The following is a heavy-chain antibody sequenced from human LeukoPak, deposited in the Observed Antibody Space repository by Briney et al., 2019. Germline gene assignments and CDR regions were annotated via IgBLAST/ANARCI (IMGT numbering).Heavy chain of an antibody. J-gene: IGHJ3*02. CDR2: IYYSGST. Sequence: PSQTLSLTCTVSGGSISSGGYYWSWIRQHPGKGLEWIGYIYYSGSTYYNPSLKSRVTISVDTSKNQFSLKLSSVTAADTAVYYCARWAERVVPAAIPPLSDAFDIWGQGTMVTVSS. CDR3: ARWAERVVPAAIPPLSDAFDI. D-gene: IGHD2-2*01. V-gene: IGHV4-30-4*08. CDR1: GGSISSGGYY.